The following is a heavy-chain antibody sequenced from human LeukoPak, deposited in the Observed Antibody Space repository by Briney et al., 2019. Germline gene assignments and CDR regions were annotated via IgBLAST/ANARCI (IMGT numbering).Heavy chain of an antibody. CDR2: INWNGATL. CDR1: GFTFDYYG. J-gene: IGHJ3*01. V-gene: IGHV3-9*01. CDR3: VQASVGDYSSGSGAVFDV. Sequence: GGSLRLSCATSGFTFDYYGMHWVRQAPGKGLEWVAHINWNGATLGYGDSVKGRFTISRDNAKNFLYLQMNSLRVEDTAFYYCVQASVGDYSSGSGAVFDVRGQGTLVTVAS. D-gene: IGHD3-22*01.